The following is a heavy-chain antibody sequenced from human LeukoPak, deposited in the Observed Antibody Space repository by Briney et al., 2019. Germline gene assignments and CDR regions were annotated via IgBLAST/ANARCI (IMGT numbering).Heavy chain of an antibody. V-gene: IGHV1-8*03. D-gene: IGHD2-21*02. Sequence: ASVKVSCKASGYTFTNYHINWVRQASGQGPQWMTWINPDTGDKGYARKFQDRVTITTDTSISTAYMELSSLSSEDTAVYFCARTTSMTASGYDYWGQGTLVTVSS. J-gene: IGHJ4*02. CDR3: ARTTSMTASGYDY. CDR1: GYTFTNYH. CDR2: INPDTGDK.